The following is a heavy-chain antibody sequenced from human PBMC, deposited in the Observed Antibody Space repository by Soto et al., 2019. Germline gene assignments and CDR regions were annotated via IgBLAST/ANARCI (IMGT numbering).Heavy chain of an antibody. CDR3: ARLGSDREVGTGMTTVTHFDY. D-gene: IGHD4-17*01. Sequence: PGESLKISCKGSGYSFTSYWIGWVRQMPGKGLEWMGIIYPGDSDTRYSPSFQGQVTISADKSISTAYLQWSSLKASDTAMYYCARLGSDREVGTGMTTVTHFDYWGQGTLVTVSS. V-gene: IGHV5-51*01. J-gene: IGHJ4*02. CDR2: IYPGDSDT. CDR1: GYSFTSYW.